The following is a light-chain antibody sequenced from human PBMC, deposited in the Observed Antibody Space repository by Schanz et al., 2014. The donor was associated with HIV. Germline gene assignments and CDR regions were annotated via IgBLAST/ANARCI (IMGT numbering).Light chain of an antibody. Sequence: ETVLTQSPGSLSLSPGERATLSCRTSQSVGGSQLAWYQHKRGQAPRLLIYATSFRATGIPDRFSGSGSGTDFTLTISRLEPEDFAVYYCQHYGSSPFTFGPGTKVDIK. V-gene: IGKV3-20*01. J-gene: IGKJ3*01. CDR2: ATS. CDR3: QHYGSSPFT. CDR1: QSVGGSQ.